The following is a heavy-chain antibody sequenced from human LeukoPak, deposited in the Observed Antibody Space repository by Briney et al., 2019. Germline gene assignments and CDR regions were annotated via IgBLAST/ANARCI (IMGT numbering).Heavy chain of an antibody. CDR3: ARGSVLVSYYGMDV. CDR1: GGSFSGYY. D-gene: IGHD3-16*02. CDR2: INHSGST. J-gene: IGHJ6*02. V-gene: IGHV4-34*01. Sequence: SETLSLTCAVSGGSFSGYYWSWIRQPPGKGLEWVGEINHSGSTNYNPSPKSRVPISVDTSKNQFSLKLSSVTAADTAVYYCARGSVLVSYYGMDVWGQGTTVTVSS.